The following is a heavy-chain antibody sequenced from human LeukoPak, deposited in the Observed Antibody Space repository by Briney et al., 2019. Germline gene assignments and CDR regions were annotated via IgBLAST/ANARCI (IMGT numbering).Heavy chain of an antibody. J-gene: IGHJ1*01. D-gene: IGHD2-15*01. CDR1: GFTFSNFA. CDR3: VDQVMGVVE. CDR2: ISRSGGGA. V-gene: IGHV3-64D*09. Sequence: GGSLRLSCLASGFTFSNFAMHWVRQAPGKGLEYVSGISRSGGGAYYADSVQGRFTISRDNSKNTLYLQMSRLRPEDTAVHYCVDQVMGVVEWGQGTLVTVSS.